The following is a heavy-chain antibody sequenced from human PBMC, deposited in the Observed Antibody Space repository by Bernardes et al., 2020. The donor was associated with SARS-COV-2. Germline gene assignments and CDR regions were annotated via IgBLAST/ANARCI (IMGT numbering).Heavy chain of an antibody. V-gene: IGHV4-38-2*01. CDR1: AYSISSGYY. CDR2: IYHGGNT. Sequence: SETLSLTCAVSAYSISSGYYWGWIRQPPGKGLEWIGTIYHGGNTYYNPSLKSRVTISVDTSKNHFSLKLSSVTAADTAVYYCARARNWSPNYYYGMDVWGQGTTVTVSS. J-gene: IGHJ6*02. CDR3: ARARNWSPNYYYGMDV.